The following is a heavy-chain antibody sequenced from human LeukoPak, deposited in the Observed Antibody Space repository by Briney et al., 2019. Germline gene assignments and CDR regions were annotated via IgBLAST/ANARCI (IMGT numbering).Heavy chain of an antibody. Sequence: ASVKVSCKASGYTFTSYGISWVRQTPGQGLEWMGWISAYNGNTNYAQKLQGRVTITTDTSTSTAYMELRSLRSDDTAVYYCARDFRDNWFDPWGQGTLVTVSS. CDR3: ARDFRDNWFDP. CDR1: GYTFTSYG. V-gene: IGHV1-18*04. CDR2: ISAYNGNT. J-gene: IGHJ5*02.